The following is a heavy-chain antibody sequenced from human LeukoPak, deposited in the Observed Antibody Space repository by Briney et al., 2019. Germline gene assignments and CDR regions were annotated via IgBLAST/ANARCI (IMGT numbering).Heavy chain of an antibody. D-gene: IGHD6-19*01. Sequence: GGSLRLSCAASGFTFSSYEMNWVRQAPGKGLEWVSGISWNSGSIGYADSVKGRFTISRDNAKNSLYLQMNSLRAEDTALYYCAKGGVAGYFDYWGQGTLVTVSS. V-gene: IGHV3-9*01. J-gene: IGHJ4*02. CDR1: GFTFSSYE. CDR2: ISWNSGSI. CDR3: AKGGVAGYFDY.